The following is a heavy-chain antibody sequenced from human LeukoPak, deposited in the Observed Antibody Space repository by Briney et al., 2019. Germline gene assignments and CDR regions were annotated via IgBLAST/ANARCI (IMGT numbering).Heavy chain of an antibody. Sequence: GGSLRPSCAASGFTFSSYAMSWVCQAPGKGREWVSAISGSGGSTYYADSVKGRFTISRDNSKNTLYLQMNSLRAEDTAVYYCAKASSLRPKHYFDYWGQGTLVTVSS. CDR1: GFTFSSYA. CDR2: ISGSGGST. D-gene: IGHD3-16*01. V-gene: IGHV3-23*01. CDR3: AKASSLRPKHYFDY. J-gene: IGHJ4*02.